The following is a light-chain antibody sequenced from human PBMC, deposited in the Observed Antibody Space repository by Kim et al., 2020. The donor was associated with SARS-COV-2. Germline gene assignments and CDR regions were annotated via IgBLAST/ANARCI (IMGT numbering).Light chain of an antibody. CDR3: QHSNNWSPGRT. CDR2: GAS. J-gene: IGKJ1*01. CDR1: QSVSSN. V-gene: IGKV3-15*01. Sequence: EIVMTQSPATLSVSPGERATLSCRASQSVSSNLAWYQQKPGQAPRLLIYGASTRATGIPARFSGSGSGTEFTLTISSLQSEDFAVYYCQHSNNWSPGRTFGQGTKVDIK.